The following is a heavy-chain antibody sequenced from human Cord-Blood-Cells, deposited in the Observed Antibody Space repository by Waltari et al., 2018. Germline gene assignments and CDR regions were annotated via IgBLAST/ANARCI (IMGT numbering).Heavy chain of an antibody. Sequence: QVQLQESGPGLVKPSETLSLTCTVSGGSISSYYWSWIRQPPGKGLEWIGYIYYSGSTNYNPSLKSRVTISVDTSKNQFSLKLSSVTAADTAVYYCARDDRNWNFDYWGQGTLVTVSS. CDR3: ARDDRNWNFDY. CDR1: GGSISSYY. CDR2: IYYSGST. J-gene: IGHJ4*02. D-gene: IGHD1-20*01. V-gene: IGHV4-59*01.